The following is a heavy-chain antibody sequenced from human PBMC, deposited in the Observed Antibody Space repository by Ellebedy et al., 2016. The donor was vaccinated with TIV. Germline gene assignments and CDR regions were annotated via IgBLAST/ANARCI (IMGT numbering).Heavy chain of an antibody. D-gene: IGHD2-15*01. Sequence: GGSLRLSXAASGFPFSGSGMHWVRQAPGMGLEWVALLSHDGRNTYYADSVKGRFTISRDNPKNILYLQMSSLRVEDMAVYNCARDPHGGYLDLWGKGTTVTVSS. CDR2: LSHDGRNT. J-gene: IGHJ6*03. CDR3: ARDPHGGYLDL. CDR1: GFPFSGSG. V-gene: IGHV3-33*01.